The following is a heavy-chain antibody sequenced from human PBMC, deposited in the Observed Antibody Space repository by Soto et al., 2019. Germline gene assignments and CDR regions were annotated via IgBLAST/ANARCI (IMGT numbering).Heavy chain of an antibody. J-gene: IGHJ4*02. D-gene: IGHD3-3*01. CDR3: AREGYYDFWSGFDTHPYYFDD. V-gene: IGHV3-30-3*01. Sequence: QVQLVESGGGVVQPGRSLRLSCAASGFTFSKYTMHWVRQAPGKGLEWVAAISDDGSNTYYADSVKGRFTISRDNSKNTLYLQMNSLSNEDTAVHYCAREGYYDFWSGFDTHPYYFDDWGQGTLGTDSS. CDR1: GFTFSKYT. CDR2: ISDDGSNT.